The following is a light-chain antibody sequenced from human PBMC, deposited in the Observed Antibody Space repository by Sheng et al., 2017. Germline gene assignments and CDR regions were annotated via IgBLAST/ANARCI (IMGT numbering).Light chain of an antibody. CDR1: QSVLYTSNNKNY. CDR3: QQYYATPYT. Sequence: DIVMTQSPDSLAVSLGERATINCKSSQSVLYTSNNKNYLGWYRQKPGQPPELLIYWASTRESGVPDRFSGSGSETDFTLTISSLQAEDVAVYYCQQYYATPYTFGQGTKLEI. V-gene: IGKV4-1*01. J-gene: IGKJ2*01. CDR2: WAS.